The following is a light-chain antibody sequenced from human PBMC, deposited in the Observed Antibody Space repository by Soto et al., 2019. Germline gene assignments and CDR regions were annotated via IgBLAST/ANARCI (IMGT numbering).Light chain of an antibody. CDR2: GAS. CDR1: QSVSSN. Sequence: EIVLTQSPATLSVSPGERATLSCRASQSVSSNLAWYQQKPGQAPRLLIYGASTRATGIPARFSGSGSGTDFTLTISSLQPGDFATYYCQQSYSTPLTFGQGTKVDIK. V-gene: IGKV3-15*01. CDR3: QQSYSTPLT. J-gene: IGKJ1*01.